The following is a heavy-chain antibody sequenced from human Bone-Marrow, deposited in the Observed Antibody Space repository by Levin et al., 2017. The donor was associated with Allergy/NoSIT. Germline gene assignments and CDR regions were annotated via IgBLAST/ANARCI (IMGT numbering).Heavy chain of an antibody. V-gene: IGHV5-51*01. CDR3: ARKEAGYGSETIDY. CDR2: IYPGDSDA. CDR1: GYLFTDFW. J-gene: IGHJ4*02. D-gene: IGHD3-10*01. Sequence: GESLKISCKASGYLFTDFWIGWVRQLPGKGLEWMGIIYPGDSDARYRPSFQGQVSISVDRAINTVYLQWISLKASDTATYFCARKEAGYGSETIDYWGQGTRVTVSS.